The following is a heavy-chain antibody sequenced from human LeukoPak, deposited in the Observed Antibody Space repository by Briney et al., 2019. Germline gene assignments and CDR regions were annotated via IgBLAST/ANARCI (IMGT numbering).Heavy chain of an antibody. D-gene: IGHD3/OR15-3a*01. CDR3: ARQTGSGLFILP. CDR1: GVSISSSNSY. V-gene: IGHV4-39*01. J-gene: IGHJ4*02. Sequence: SETLSLTCTVSGVSISSSNSYWGWIRQPPGKGLEWIGSIYYSGNTYYNASLKSQVSISIATSKHQFSLRLTSVTAADTAVYYCARQTGSGLFILPGGQGTLVTVSS. CDR2: IYYSGNT.